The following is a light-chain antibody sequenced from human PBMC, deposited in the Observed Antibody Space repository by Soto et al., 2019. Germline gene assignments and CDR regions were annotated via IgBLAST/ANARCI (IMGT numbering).Light chain of an antibody. CDR2: HVT. CDR1: SSDVGAYNY. Sequence: QSALTQPASVSGCLGQSITISCSGTSSDVGAYNYVSWYQQYPGKAPKLMIYHVTDRPSGVSNRFSGSKSGNTASLTISGLQAEDEADYYCWSYTTSNTFVFGAGTKVTV. V-gene: IGLV2-14*01. J-gene: IGLJ1*01. CDR3: WSYTTSNTFV.